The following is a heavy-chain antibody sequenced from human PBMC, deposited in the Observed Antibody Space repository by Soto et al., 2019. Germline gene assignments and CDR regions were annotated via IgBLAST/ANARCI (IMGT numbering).Heavy chain of an antibody. CDR2: ISFNGGVI. J-gene: IGHJ6*02. CDR1: GFVFRNLT. Sequence: DVQLLESGGGVVQPGGSLRLSCAASGFVFRNLTMNWVRQGPGKGLEYVAIISFNGGVIFDADSVRGRFTISRDNAKNILYLDMTNLRPEESCVYYCAKIMVQGVLVDALDVWGRGTTVTVS. D-gene: IGHD3-10*01. CDR3: AKIMVQGVLVDALDV. V-gene: IGHV3-23*01.